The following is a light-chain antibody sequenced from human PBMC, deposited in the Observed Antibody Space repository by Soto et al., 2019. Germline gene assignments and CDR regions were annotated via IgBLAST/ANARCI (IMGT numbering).Light chain of an antibody. V-gene: IGKV3D-20*02. CDR2: DAS. CDR1: QSVSSSY. CDR3: QQRSSWPLT. Sequence: EIVLTQSPGTLSLSPVERATLSCMASQSVSSSYLAWYQQKPGQAPRLVIYDASNRATGIPARFSGSGSGTDFTLTISSLEPEDFAVYYCQQRSSWPLTFGQGTRLEIK. J-gene: IGKJ5*01.